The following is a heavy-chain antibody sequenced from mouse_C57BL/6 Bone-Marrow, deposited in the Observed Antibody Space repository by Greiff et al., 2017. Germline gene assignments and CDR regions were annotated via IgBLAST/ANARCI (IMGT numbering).Heavy chain of an antibody. J-gene: IGHJ2*01. Sequence: VQLQQSGAELARPGASVKMSCKASGYTFTSYTMHWVKQRPGQGLEWIGYINPSSGYTKYNQKFKDKATLTAAKSSSTAYMQLSRLTSEDSAVYYCARWDYYGSSYVDYWGQGTTLTVSS. CDR2: INPSSGYT. V-gene: IGHV1-4*01. D-gene: IGHD1-1*01. CDR1: GYTFTSYT. CDR3: ARWDYYGSSYVDY.